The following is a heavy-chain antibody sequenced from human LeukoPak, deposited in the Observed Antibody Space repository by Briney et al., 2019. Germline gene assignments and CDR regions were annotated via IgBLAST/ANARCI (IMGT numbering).Heavy chain of an antibody. Sequence: GGSLRLSCAASGFTFSSYGMNWVRQAPGKGLEWVSSITSSSSYIYYADSVKGRFAISRDNAKNSLYLQMNSLRAEDTAVYYCARSYSSSRGTFDYWGQGTLVTVSS. J-gene: IGHJ4*02. D-gene: IGHD6-6*01. V-gene: IGHV3-21*01. CDR1: GFTFSSYG. CDR3: ARSYSSSRGTFDY. CDR2: ITSSSSYI.